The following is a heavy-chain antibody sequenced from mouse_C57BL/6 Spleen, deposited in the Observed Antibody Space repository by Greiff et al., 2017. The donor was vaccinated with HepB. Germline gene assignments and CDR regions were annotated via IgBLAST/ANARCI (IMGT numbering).Heavy chain of an antibody. V-gene: IGHV1-53*01. Sequence: QVQLQHPGTELFNPGSSVTLSFPASFFTFTCSCLPLVQQRPGQVLEWIVNINPSNGGTNYNEKFKSKATLTVDKSSSTAYMQLSSLTSEDSAVYYCARGALTRAMDYWDQGTSVTVSS. D-gene: IGHD3-1*01. CDR3: ARGALTRAMDY. CDR2: INPSNGGT. CDR1: FFTFTCSC. J-gene: IGHJ4*01.